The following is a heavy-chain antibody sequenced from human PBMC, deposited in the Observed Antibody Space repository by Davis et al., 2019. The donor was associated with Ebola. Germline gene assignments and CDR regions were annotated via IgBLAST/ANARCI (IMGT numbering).Heavy chain of an antibody. V-gene: IGHV3-48*04. CDR1: GFTFSSYS. CDR3: ARPRQDYGDAFDI. D-gene: IGHD4-17*01. Sequence: PGGSLRLSCAVSGFTFSSYSMNWVRQAPGKGLEWVSYISSSSSTIYYADSVKGRFTISRDNAKNSLYLQMNSLRAEDTAVYYCARPRQDYGDAFDIWGQGTMVTVSS. CDR2: ISSSSSTI. J-gene: IGHJ3*02.